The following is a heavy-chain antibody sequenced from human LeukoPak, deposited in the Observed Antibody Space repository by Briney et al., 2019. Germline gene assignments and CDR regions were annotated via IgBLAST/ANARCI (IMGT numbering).Heavy chain of an antibody. V-gene: IGHV3-21*01. D-gene: IGHD6-19*01. CDR3: ARDIGVAADH. CDR1: GFTFSSYN. CDR2: ISSSTIYI. Sequence: GGSLRLSCAASGFTFSSYNMDWVRQAPGKGLEWVSSISSSTIYIYYADSVRGRFTISRDNAQNSLYLQMNSLTAEDTAVYYCARDIGVAADHWGRGTLVTVSS. J-gene: IGHJ4*02.